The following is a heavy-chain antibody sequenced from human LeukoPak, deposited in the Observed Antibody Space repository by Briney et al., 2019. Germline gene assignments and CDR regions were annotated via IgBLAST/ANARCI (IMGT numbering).Heavy chain of an antibody. J-gene: IGHJ6*02. CDR3: AKEHIVVVPAAIYYYYGMDV. V-gene: IGHV3-23*01. Sequence: GGSLRLSCAASGFTFSSYAMSWVRQAPGKGLEWVSAISGSGGSTYYADSVKGRFTISRDNSKNTLYLQMNSLRAEDTAVYYCAKEHIVVVPAAIYYYYGMDVWGQGTTVTVSS. CDR1: GFTFSSYA. CDR2: ISGSGGST. D-gene: IGHD2-2*01.